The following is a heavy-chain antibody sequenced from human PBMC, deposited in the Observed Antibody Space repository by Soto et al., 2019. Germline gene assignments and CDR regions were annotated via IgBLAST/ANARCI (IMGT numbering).Heavy chain of an antibody. J-gene: IGHJ5*02. CDR3: ARAMPELSWGVDP. CDR2: IWYDGRNK. D-gene: IGHD1-7*01. CDR1: GFTFSSYG. Sequence: QVHLGESGGGVVQPGRSLRLSCAASGFTFSSYGMHWVRQAPGKGLEWVAVIWYDGRNKYYADSVEGRFTISIDNSKNTLFRRLNCLRPDATGVYYLARAMPELSWGVDPWGQGTLVSVSS. V-gene: IGHV3-33*01.